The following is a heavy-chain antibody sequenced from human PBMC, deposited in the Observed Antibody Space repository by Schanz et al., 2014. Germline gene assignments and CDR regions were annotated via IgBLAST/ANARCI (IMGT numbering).Heavy chain of an antibody. CDR3: ARGHYGLDV. CDR1: GFAFSSFA. V-gene: IGHV3-7*01. D-gene: IGHD3-10*01. Sequence: EVQLVESGGGLVQPGGSLRLSCAASGFAFSSFALSWVRQSPGKGLEWVAYIKHDGSEKYHVDSVKGRFTISRDNAKGSVYLQMNSLRAEDTAVYYCARGHYGLDVWGPGTSVTVSS. J-gene: IGHJ6*02. CDR2: IKHDGSEK.